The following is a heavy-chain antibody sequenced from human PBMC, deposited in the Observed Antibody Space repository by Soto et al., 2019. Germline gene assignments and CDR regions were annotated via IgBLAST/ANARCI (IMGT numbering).Heavy chain of an antibody. Sequence: EVQLVESGGGLVQPGGSLRLSCAASGFTFSSYWMHWVRQAPGKGLVWVSRINSDGSSTSYADSVKGRFTISRDNAKNRLYLQMNGRRAEDTAVYYCARTHAAGWGSYRVYWGQGTLVTVSS. CDR2: INSDGSST. J-gene: IGHJ4*02. CDR1: GFTFSSYW. D-gene: IGHD3-16*02. CDR3: ARTHAAGWGSYRVY. V-gene: IGHV3-74*01.